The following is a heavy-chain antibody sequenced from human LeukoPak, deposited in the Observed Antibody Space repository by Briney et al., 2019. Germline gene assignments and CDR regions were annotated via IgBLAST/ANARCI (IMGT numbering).Heavy chain of an antibody. CDR2: IYTTGMT. CDR3: VRHGYTASHFFLDY. Sequence: SETLSLTCTVSTASINSYYWGWVRQPAGRGLEWIGRIYTTGMTKYDPSLQSRVTMSVDTSQKQFSLNLRSVTAAYTAIYFCVRHGYTASHFFLDYWSQGALVTVSS. J-gene: IGHJ4*02. D-gene: IGHD5-18*01. CDR1: TASINSYY. V-gene: IGHV4-4*07.